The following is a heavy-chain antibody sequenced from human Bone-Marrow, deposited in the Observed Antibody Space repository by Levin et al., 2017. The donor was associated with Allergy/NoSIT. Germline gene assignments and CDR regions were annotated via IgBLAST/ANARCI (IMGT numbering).Heavy chain of an antibody. Sequence: RASVKVSCAASGFSSSDYWMHWVRQAPGKGLVWVSRINGDGSSTSYADSVKGRFFISRDNAKNMLYLQMNSLGGDDTAVYYCAATPTTCCPHWGQGVLVTVSS. CDR2: INGDGSST. D-gene: IGHD2-2*01. CDR1: GFSSSDYW. CDR3: AATPTTCCPH. J-gene: IGHJ4*02. V-gene: IGHV3-74*01.